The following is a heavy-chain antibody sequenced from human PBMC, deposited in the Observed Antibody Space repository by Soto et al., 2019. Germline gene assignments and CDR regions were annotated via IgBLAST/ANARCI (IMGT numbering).Heavy chain of an antibody. J-gene: IGHJ6*02. V-gene: IGHV1-69*12. Sequence: QVQLVQSGAEVKKPGSSVKVSCKASGGTFSSYAISWVRQAPGQGLEWMGGIIPIFGTANYAQKFQVRVTITADESTSTAYMELSSLRSEDTAVYYCARADYGDYGYYYYGMDVWGQGTTVTVSS. CDR2: IIPIFGTA. D-gene: IGHD4-17*01. CDR3: ARADYGDYGYYYYGMDV. CDR1: GGTFSSYA.